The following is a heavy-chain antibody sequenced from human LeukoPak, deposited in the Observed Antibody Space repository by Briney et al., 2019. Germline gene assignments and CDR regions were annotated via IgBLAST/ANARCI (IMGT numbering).Heavy chain of an antibody. CDR1: GFIFSNYG. V-gene: IGHV3-30*18. CDR3: AKNSGSTAL. D-gene: IGHD1-26*01. CDR2: ISYDGSNK. Sequence: PGGSLRLSCAASGFIFSNYGMHWVRQAPGKGLEWVSVISYDGSNKYYADSVKGRFTISRDNSKNTLYLQMNSLRAEDTAMYYCAKNSGSTALWGQGTLVTVSS. J-gene: IGHJ4*02.